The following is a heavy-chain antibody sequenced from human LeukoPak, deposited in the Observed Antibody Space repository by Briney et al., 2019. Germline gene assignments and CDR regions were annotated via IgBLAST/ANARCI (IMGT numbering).Heavy chain of an antibody. CDR2: ISGSGGST. D-gene: IGHD6-19*01. V-gene: IGHV3-23*01. CDR1: GFTFSSYA. J-gene: IGHJ4*02. Sequence: PGGSLRLSCAASGFTFSSYAMSWVRQAPGKELEWVSAISGSGGSTYYADSVKGRFAISRDNSKNTLYLQMYSLRAGDTAIYYCAKKGYSTGWYTDYWGQGTLVTVSS. CDR3: AKKGYSTGWYTDY.